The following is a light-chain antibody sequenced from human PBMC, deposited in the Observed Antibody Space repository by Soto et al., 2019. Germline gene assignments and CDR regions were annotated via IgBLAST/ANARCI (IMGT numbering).Light chain of an antibody. CDR2: SSN. CDR1: SSNFGINT. J-gene: IGLJ1*01. Sequence: QSVLTQPPSASGTPGQRVTISCSGSSSNFGINTVNWYQQLPGTAPKLLIYSSNQRPSGVPDRFSGSKSGTSASLAISGHQAEDEDDYYCAAWDDSLSGPVFGTGTKLALI. V-gene: IGLV1-44*01. CDR3: AAWDDSLSGPV.